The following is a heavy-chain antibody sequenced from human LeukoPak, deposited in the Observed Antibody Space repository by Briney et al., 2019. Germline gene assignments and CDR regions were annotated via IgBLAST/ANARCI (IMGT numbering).Heavy chain of an antibody. CDR2: ISYDGSNK. J-gene: IGHJ4*02. CDR3: ARDDHDILTGYYKGYFDY. D-gene: IGHD3-9*01. Sequence: PGRSLRLSCAASGFTFSSYAMHWVRQAPGKGLEWVAVISYDGSNKYYADSVKGRFTISRDNSKNTLYLLMNSLRAEDTAVYYCARDDHDILTGYYKGYFDYWGQGTLVTVSS. V-gene: IGHV3-30*04. CDR1: GFTFSSYA.